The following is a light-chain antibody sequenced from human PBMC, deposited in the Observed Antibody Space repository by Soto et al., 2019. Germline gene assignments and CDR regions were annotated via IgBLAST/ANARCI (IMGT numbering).Light chain of an antibody. V-gene: IGLV2-23*01. J-gene: IGLJ1*01. CDR1: SSDVGRYNL. Sequence: QSALTQPASVSGSPGQSITISCTGTSSDVGRYNLVSWYQQLPGKAPKLMICEGDKRPSGVSDRFSGSKYGKTASLTISGLQAEDEADYYCCSYTGSGNFYVFGNATKSPS. CDR2: EGD. CDR3: CSYTGSGNFYV.